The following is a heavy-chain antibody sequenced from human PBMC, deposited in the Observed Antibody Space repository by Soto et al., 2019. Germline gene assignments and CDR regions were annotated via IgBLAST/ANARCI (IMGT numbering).Heavy chain of an antibody. J-gene: IGHJ3*02. CDR2: IKQEGSEK. D-gene: IGHD3-9*01. Sequence: EVQLVESGGGLVQPGGSLRLSCAASGFTFSSYGMSWLRQAPGKGLEWVANIKQEGSEKYYVDSVKGRFTISRDNAKNSLYLQMNSLRASDTAVYYGARAGRITILSTGYPLTAFDIWGQGTMVTVSS. CDR3: ARAGRITILSTGYPLTAFDI. V-gene: IGHV3-7*01. CDR1: GFTFSSYG.